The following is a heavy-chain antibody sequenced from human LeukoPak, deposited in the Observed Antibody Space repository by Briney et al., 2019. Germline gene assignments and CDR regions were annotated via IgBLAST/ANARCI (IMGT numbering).Heavy chain of an antibody. CDR3: ARERGYYYFFDY. Sequence: SETLSLTCTVSGGSISSSSYYWGWIRQPPGKELVWIGSIYYSGRTYYNPSLKSRVTISVDTSKNQFSLKLSSVTAADTAVYYCARERGYYYFFDYWGQGTLVTVSS. J-gene: IGHJ4*02. CDR2: IYYSGRT. CDR1: GGSISSSSYY. D-gene: IGHD3-3*01. V-gene: IGHV4-39*07.